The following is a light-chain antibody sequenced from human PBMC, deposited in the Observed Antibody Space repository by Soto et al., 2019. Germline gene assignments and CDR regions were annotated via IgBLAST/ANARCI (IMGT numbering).Light chain of an antibody. CDR1: QSLLHSNGYTY. V-gene: IGKV2-28*01. CDR3: MQALQTPWT. Sequence: DIVMTQSPLSLPVTPGEPASISCRSSQSLLHSNGYTYLDWYLQKPGQSPQLLIYLGSNRASGVSDRFSSRGSGTDFTLKVSGVEAEYVGVYYCMQALQTPWTFGQGTKVEI. CDR2: LGS. J-gene: IGKJ1*01.